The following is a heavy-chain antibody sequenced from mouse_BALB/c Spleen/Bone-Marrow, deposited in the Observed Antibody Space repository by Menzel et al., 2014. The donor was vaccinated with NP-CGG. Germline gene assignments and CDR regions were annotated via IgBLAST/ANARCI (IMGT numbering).Heavy chain of an antibody. Sequence: VQLQQSGAELMKPGASVKISCKATGYTFSTYWIEWVKQRPGHGLEWIGEILPGSGTTNYNEKFKSKATFTADTSSNTAYMQLSSLTSEDSAVYYCARLITTGGFAYWGQGTLVTVSA. D-gene: IGHD2-4*01. V-gene: IGHV1-9*01. CDR3: ARLITTGGFAY. CDR1: GYTFSTYW. J-gene: IGHJ3*01. CDR2: ILPGSGTT.